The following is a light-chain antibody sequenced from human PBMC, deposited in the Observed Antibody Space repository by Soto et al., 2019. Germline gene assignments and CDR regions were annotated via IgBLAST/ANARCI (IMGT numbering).Light chain of an antibody. Sequence: ERLMTQSPATLSVSPGERATLSCRASQSVVSNLAWYQQKPGQAPRLLIFGASSRATGVPARFSGSGSGTEFTLTINSLQSEDFAVYFCQQYDNLPLTFGPGTKVDIK. CDR2: GAS. CDR1: QSVVSN. CDR3: QQYDNLPLT. J-gene: IGKJ3*01. V-gene: IGKV3-15*01.